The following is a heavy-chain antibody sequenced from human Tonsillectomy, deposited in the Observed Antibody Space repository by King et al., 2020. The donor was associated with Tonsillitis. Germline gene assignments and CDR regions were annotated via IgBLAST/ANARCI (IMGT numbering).Heavy chain of an antibody. Sequence: VQLVESGGGVVQPGRSLRLSCAASGFTFSSYAVHWVRQAPGKGLKWVAVISDDGSNKYYADSVKGRFTISRDNSKNTLYLQRNSLRAEDTAVYYCARDWGHVAGVVDGSLDFWGQGTLVTVSS. V-gene: IGHV3-30-3*01. CDR2: ISDDGSNK. CDR1: GFTFSSYA. CDR3: ARDWGHVAGVVDGSLDF. J-gene: IGHJ4*02. D-gene: IGHD3-22*01.